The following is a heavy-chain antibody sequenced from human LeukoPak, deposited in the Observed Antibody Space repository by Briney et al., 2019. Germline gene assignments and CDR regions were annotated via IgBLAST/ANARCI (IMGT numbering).Heavy chain of an antibody. CDR3: ARDQKMSGYYDAFDI. CDR2: IYTSGST. V-gene: IGHV4-61*02. CDR1: GGSISSGSYY. D-gene: IGHD3-3*01. Sequence: PSQTLSLTCTVSGGSISSGSYYWSWIRQPAGKGLEWIGRIYTSGSTNYNPSLKSRVTISVDTSKNQFSLKLSSVTAADTAVYYCARDQKMSGYYDAFDIWGQGTMITVSS. J-gene: IGHJ3*02.